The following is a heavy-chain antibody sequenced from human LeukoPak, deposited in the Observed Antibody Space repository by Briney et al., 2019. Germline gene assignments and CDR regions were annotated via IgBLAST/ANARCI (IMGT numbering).Heavy chain of an antibody. CDR2: INPNSGGT. D-gene: IGHD3-10*01. J-gene: IGHJ4*02. Sequence: ASVKVSCKASGYTFTGYYMHWVRQAPGQGLEWMGWINPNSGGTNYAQKFQGRVTMTRNTSISTAYMELSSLRSEDTAVYYCARGSYGSGRGGFWGQGTLVTVSS. V-gene: IGHV1-2*02. CDR3: ARGSYGSGRGGF. CDR1: GYTFTGYY.